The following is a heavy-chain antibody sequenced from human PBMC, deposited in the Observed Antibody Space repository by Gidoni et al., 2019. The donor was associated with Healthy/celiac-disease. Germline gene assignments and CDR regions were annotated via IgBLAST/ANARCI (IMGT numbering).Heavy chain of an antibody. CDR1: GGSISSCY. V-gene: IGHV4-59*01. J-gene: IGHJ4*02. CDR2: SDYSWGT. CDR3: ARLVTSIGLDFDY. Sequence: VQLQESGAGLVEPWETLSITCTVPGGSISSCYWSWIRQPPGKGLEWIGYSDYSWGTNYNPSFKSRVNISVGTSKNQFSLKLSSVTAADTAVYYCARLVTSIGLDFDYWGQGTLVTVSS. D-gene: IGHD2-21*02.